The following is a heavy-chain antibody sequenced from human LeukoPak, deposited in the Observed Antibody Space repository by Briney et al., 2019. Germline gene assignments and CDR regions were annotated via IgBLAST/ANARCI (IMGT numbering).Heavy chain of an antibody. Sequence: GGSLSLSCAASGFTVSSNYMSWVRQAPRKGLEWVSVIYSGGSTYYADSVKGRFTISRDNSKNTLYLQMNSLRAEDTAVYYCARDRSHLYCSGGSCYSTSYGMDVWGQGTTVTVSS. D-gene: IGHD2-15*01. CDR2: IYSGGST. CDR3: ARDRSHLYCSGGSCYSTSYGMDV. V-gene: IGHV3-66*01. J-gene: IGHJ6*02. CDR1: GFTVSSNY.